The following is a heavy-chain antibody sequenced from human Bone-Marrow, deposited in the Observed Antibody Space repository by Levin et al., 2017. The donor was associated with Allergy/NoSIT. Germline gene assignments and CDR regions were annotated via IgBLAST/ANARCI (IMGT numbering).Heavy chain of an antibody. J-gene: IGHJ4*02. V-gene: IGHV4-59*01. D-gene: IGHD1-20*01. CDR2: IYYSGST. Sequence: SSETLSLTCSVSGDSISSYYWSWIRQPPGKRLEWIGYIYYSGSTNYNPSLKSRVTMSVDKSRNQFSLRLTSVTAADTAVYYCARNNWSRSDYWGQGTLVTVSS. CDR3: ARNNWSRSDY. CDR1: GDSISSYY.